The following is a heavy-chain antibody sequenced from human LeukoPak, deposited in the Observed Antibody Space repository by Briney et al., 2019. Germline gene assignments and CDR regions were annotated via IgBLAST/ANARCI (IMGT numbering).Heavy chain of an antibody. CDR3: ATASFCSGTHCFYYYMDV. Sequence: DSVKVSCKVSGYTLSEKSMHWVRQAPGTGLEWLGGFDPEDGETIYAQKFRDRITMTDDASTDPAYMESSSLRSEDTAVYFCATASFCSGTHCFYYYMDVWGKGTPVTVSS. D-gene: IGHD2-15*01. V-gene: IGHV1-24*01. J-gene: IGHJ6*03. CDR1: GYTLSEKS. CDR2: FDPEDGET.